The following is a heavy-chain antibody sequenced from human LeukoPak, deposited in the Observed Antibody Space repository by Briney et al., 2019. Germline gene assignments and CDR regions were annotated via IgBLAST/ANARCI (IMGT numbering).Heavy chain of an antibody. J-gene: IGHJ4*02. V-gene: IGHV3-23*01. CDR3: ARDDSGYDTIGN. CDR2: ISGSGGST. CDR1: GFTFSSYA. Sequence: PGGSLRLSCAASGFTFSSYAMSWVRQAPGKGLEWVSAISGSGGSTYYADSVKGRFTISRDNSKNTLYLQMNSLRAEDTAVYYCARDDSGYDTIGNWGQGTLVTVSS. D-gene: IGHD5-12*01.